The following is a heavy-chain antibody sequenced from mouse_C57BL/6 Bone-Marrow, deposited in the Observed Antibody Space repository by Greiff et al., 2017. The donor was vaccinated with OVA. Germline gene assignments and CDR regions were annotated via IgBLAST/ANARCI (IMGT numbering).Heavy chain of an antibody. J-gene: IGHJ4*01. CDR2: ISSGSSTI. CDR3: ARMWAMDY. Sequence: DVKLVASGGGLVKPGGSLKLSCAASGFTFSDYGMHWVRQAPEKGLEWVAYISSGSSTIYYADTVKGRFTISRDNAKNTLFLQMTSLRSEDTAMYYCARMWAMDYWGQGTSVTVSS. V-gene: IGHV5-17*01. CDR1: GFTFSDYG.